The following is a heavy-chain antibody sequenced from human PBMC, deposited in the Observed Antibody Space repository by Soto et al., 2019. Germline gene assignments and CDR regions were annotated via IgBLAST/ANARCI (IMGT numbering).Heavy chain of an antibody. J-gene: IGHJ4*02. CDR2: ISGSGGST. Sequence: EVQLLESGGGLVQPGGSLRLSCAASGFTFSSYAMSWVRQAPGKELEWVSAISGSGGSTYYADSVKGRFTISRDNSKNTLYLQMNSLRAEATSVYYCASSDIVVVQAAAMDYWGQGTLVTVSS. V-gene: IGHV3-23*01. CDR3: ASSDIVVVQAAAMDY. CDR1: GFTFSSYA. D-gene: IGHD2-2*01.